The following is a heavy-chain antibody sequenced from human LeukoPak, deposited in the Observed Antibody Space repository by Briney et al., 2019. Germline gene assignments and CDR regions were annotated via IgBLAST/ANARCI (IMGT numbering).Heavy chain of an antibody. J-gene: IGHJ4*02. CDR3: AKDSFSGSYFDY. CDR1: GFTFSSYA. Sequence: PGGSLRLSCAASGFTFSSYAMSWVRQAPGKGLEWVSAISGSGGSTYYADSVKSRFTISRDNSKNTLYLQMNSLRAEDTAVYYCAKDSFSGSYFDYWGQGTLVTVSS. CDR2: ISGSGGST. D-gene: IGHD3-10*01. V-gene: IGHV3-23*01.